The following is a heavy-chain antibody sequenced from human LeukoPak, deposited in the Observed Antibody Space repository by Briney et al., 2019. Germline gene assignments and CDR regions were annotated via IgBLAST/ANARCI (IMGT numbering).Heavy chain of an antibody. J-gene: IGHJ4*02. CDR2: IYYSGST. D-gene: IGHD3-16*01. V-gene: IGHV4-39*01. Sequence: SGTLSLTCTVSGGSIRSSSYYWGWIRQPPGKGLEWIGSIYYSGSTYYNPSLKSRVTISVDTSKNQFSLKLSSVTAADTAVYYCARLGYYFDYWGQGTLVTLSS. CDR1: GGSIRSSSYY. CDR3: ARLGYYFDY.